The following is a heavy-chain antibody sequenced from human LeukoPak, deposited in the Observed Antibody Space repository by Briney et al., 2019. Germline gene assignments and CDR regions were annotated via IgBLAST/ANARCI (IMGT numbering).Heavy chain of an antibody. J-gene: IGHJ4*02. CDR3: AKDGGLWVSAHWGDS. CDR1: GLTFSSYT. CDR2: ITTGDGNT. D-gene: IGHD7-27*01. Sequence: GGSLRLSCTASGLTFSSYTMTWVRQAPGKGLKWVSTITTGDGNTYYADSVKGRFTVSRDDSKNTLYLQMNSLRAEDTAVYYCAKDGGLWVSAHWGDSWGRGTLVTVSS. V-gene: IGHV3-23*01.